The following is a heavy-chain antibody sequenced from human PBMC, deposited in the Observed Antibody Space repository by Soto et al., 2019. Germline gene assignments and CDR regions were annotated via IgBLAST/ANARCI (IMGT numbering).Heavy chain of an antibody. Sequence: ASVKVSCKVSGYTLTELSMHWVRQAPGKGLEWVGGFDPEDGETIYAQKFQGRVTMTEDTSTDTAYMELSSLRSDDTAVYYCARDINTILVIERWFNPWGQGTLVTAPQ. V-gene: IGHV1-24*01. CDR3: ARDINTILVIERWFNP. CDR2: FDPEDGET. D-gene: IGHD3-16*02. CDR1: GYTLTELS. J-gene: IGHJ5*02.